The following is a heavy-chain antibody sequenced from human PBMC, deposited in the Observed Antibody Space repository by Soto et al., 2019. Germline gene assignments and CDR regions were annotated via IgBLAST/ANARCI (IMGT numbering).Heavy chain of an antibody. CDR3: ARDRGQWPPYYGMDV. Sequence: GGSLRLSCAASGFTFSSYGMHWVRQAPGKGLEWVAVIWYDGSNKYYADSVKGRFTISRDNSKNTLYLQMNSLRAEDTAVYYCARDRGQWPPYYGMDVWGQGTTVTVSS. D-gene: IGHD6-19*01. CDR1: GFTFSSYG. V-gene: IGHV3-33*01. J-gene: IGHJ6*02. CDR2: IWYDGSNK.